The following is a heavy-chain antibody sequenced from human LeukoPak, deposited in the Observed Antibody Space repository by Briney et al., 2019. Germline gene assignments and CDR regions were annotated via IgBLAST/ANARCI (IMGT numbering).Heavy chain of an antibody. CDR1: GYTFTSYA. J-gene: IGHJ4*02. V-gene: IGHV7-4-1*02. D-gene: IGHD3-9*01. Sequence: ASVKVSCKASGYTFTSYAMNWVRQAPGQGLEWMGWINTNTGNPTYAQGFTGRFVFSLDTSVSTAYLQISSLKAEDTAVYYCARMGYYDILTGSKPYDYWGQGTLVTVSS. CDR3: ARMGYYDILTGSKPYDY. CDR2: INTNTGNP.